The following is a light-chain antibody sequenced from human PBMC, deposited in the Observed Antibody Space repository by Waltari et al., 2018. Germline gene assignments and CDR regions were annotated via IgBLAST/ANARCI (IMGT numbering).Light chain of an antibody. J-gene: IGKJ2*01. V-gene: IGKV3-15*01. CDR2: SAS. CDR1: QSISSH. Sequence: ETVMTQSPATLSALPGDRVTLSCGASQSISSHLAWYQQKPGQPPTLVIYSASSRATGVPVRFSGSGSGTGFTLTISSLQAEDVAVYYCQHYYSPPHTFGQGTKLEIK. CDR3: QHYYSPPHT.